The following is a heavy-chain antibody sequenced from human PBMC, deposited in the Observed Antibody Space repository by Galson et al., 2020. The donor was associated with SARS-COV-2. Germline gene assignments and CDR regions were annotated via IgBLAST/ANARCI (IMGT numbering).Heavy chain of an antibody. J-gene: IGHJ4*02. D-gene: IGHD4-17*01. CDR1: GFTFSSYW. CDR2: IKQDGSEK. Sequence: GGSLRLSCAASGFTFSSYWMSWVRQAPGKGLEWVANIKQDGSEKYYVDSVKGRFTISRDNAKNSLYLQMNSLRAEDTAVYYCAREASKSRWYGDQYYFDYWGQGTLVTVSS. V-gene: IGHV3-7*04. CDR3: AREASKSRWYGDQYYFDY.